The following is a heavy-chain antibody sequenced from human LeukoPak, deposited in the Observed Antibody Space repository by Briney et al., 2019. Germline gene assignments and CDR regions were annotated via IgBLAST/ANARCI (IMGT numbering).Heavy chain of an antibody. J-gene: IGHJ4*02. V-gene: IGHV4-30-2*01. CDR1: GGSISSGGYS. D-gene: IGHD3-22*01. Sequence: SETLSLTCAVSGGSISSGGYSWSWIRQPPEKGLEWIGYIYHSGSTYYNPSLKSRVTISVDRSKNQFSLKLSSVTAADTAVYYCARGMNYYDSSGYYLNYLDYWGQGTLVTVSS. CDR3: ARGMNYYDSSGYYLNYLDY. CDR2: IYHSGST.